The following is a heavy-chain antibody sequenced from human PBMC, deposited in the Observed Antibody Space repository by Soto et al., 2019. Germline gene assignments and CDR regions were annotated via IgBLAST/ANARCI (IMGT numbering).Heavy chain of an antibody. CDR2: IYSGGST. CDR1: GFTVSSNY. Sequence: PGGSLRLCCAASGFTVSSNYMSWVRQAPGKGLEWVSVIYSGGSTYYADSVKGRFTISRDNSTTTLYLQMNSLSADDTAVYYCLGPSCGWSSHPGPGNFDLCGCGNLVTVSS. D-gene: IGHD6-19*01. J-gene: IGHJ2*01. V-gene: IGHV3-53*01. CDR3: LGPSCGWSSHPGPGNFDL.